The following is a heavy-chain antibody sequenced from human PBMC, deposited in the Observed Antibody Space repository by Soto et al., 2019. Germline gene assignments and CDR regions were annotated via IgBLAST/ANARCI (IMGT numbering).Heavy chain of an antibody. V-gene: IGHV3-21*01. CDR2: ISSSSTYI. CDR1: GFTFTTYS. Sequence: EVQLVESGGGLVKPGGSLRLSCAASGFTFTTYSMNWVRQAPGKGLEWISSISSSSTYIYYADSMKGRFTISRDDARDSVYLQMNSLRAEDTALYYCARGEVNYYDRSGYTPFDFWGQGTLVIVSS. D-gene: IGHD3-22*01. CDR3: ARGEVNYYDRSGYTPFDF. J-gene: IGHJ4*02.